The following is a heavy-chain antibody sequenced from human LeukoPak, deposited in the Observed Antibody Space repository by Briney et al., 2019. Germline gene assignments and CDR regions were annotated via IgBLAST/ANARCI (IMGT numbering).Heavy chain of an antibody. CDR2: IWYDGSNK. J-gene: IGHJ4*02. D-gene: IGHD4-17*01. V-gene: IGHV3-33*06. CDR3: AKPEITVTTGLGY. CDR1: GFTFSSYG. Sequence: GGSLRLSCAASGFTFSSYGMHWVRQAPGKGLEWVAVIWYDGSNKYYADSVKGRFTISRDNSKNTLYLQMNSLRAEDTAVYYCAKPEITVTTGLGYWGQGTLVTVSS.